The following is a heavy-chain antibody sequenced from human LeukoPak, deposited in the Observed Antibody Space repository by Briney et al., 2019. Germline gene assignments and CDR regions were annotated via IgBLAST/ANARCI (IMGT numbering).Heavy chain of an antibody. CDR2: IYYSGST. V-gene: IGHV4-59*01. J-gene: IGHJ6*02. Sequence: SETLSLTCTVSGGSISSYYWSWIRQPPGKGLEWIGYIYYSGSTNYNPSLKSRVTISVDTSKNQFSLKLSSVTAADTAVYYCARGILGPARGRNYYGMDVWGQGTTVTVSS. CDR3: ARGILGPARGRNYYGMDV. CDR1: GGSISSYY. D-gene: IGHD2/OR15-2a*01.